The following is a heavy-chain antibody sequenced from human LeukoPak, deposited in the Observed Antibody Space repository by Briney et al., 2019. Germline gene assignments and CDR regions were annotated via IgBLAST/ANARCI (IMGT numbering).Heavy chain of an antibody. J-gene: IGHJ4*02. Sequence: GGSLRLSCAASGFTFSSYAMSWVRQAPGKRLEWVSAISGSGGSTYYADSVKGRFTISRDNSKNTLYLQMNSLRAEDTAVYYCAKGRRARTSCFDYWGQGTLVTVSS. CDR1: GFTFSSYA. D-gene: IGHD2-2*01. CDR3: AKGRRARTSCFDY. V-gene: IGHV3-23*01. CDR2: ISGSGGST.